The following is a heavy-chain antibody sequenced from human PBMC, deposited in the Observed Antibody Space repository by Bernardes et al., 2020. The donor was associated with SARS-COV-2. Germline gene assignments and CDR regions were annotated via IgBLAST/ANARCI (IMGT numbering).Heavy chain of an antibody. CDR1: GFTFSTYA. V-gene: IGHV3-23*01. CDR3: AKGSAASSAFKY. J-gene: IGHJ4*02. Sequence: GGSLRLSCAASGFTFSTYAMSWVRQAPGKGLEWVSGTTGSGGATYYADSVKGRFTISRDNSKNTLYLQMNSLRAEDTAIYYCAKGSAASSAFKYWGQGSLVTVSS. CDR2: TTGSGGAT. D-gene: IGHD3-22*01.